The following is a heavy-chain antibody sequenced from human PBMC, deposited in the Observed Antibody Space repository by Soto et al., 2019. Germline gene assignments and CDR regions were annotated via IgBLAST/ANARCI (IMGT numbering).Heavy chain of an antibody. CDR2: IIPIFGKG. CDR1: GGTFSRFG. V-gene: IGHV1-69*12. D-gene: IGHD6-19*01. CDR3: ARVAGPDFSHYYGIDV. J-gene: IGHJ6*02. Sequence: QVQLVQSGAEGKKPGSSVKVSCKASGGTFSRFGISWVRQAPGQGLEWMGGIIPIFGKGDYAPKFRGRVTFTGDEVTTTVYMEMSSLSSGDTAVYYCARVAGPDFSHYYGIDVWGQGTTVTVSS.